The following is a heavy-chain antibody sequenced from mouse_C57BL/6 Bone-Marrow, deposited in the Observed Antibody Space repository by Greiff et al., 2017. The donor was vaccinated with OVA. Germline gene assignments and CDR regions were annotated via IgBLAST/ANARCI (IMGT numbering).Heavy chain of an antibody. V-gene: IGHV5-17*01. CDR2: ISSGSSTI. J-gene: IGHJ1*03. Sequence: EVKLEESGGGLVKLGGSLKLSCAASGFTFSDYGMHWVRQAPEKGLEWVAYISSGSSTIYYADTVKGRFTISRDNAKNTLFLQMTSLRSEDTAMYYCARCYYGSSYVYWYFDVWGTGTTVTVSS. CDR1: GFTFSDYG. CDR3: ARCYYGSSYVYWYFDV. D-gene: IGHD1-1*01.